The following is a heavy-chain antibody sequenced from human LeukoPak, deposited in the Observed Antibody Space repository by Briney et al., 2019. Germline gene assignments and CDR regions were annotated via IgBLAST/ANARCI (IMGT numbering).Heavy chain of an antibody. V-gene: IGHV4-30-2*01. CDR1: GGSNSSGGYY. Sequence: SETLSLTCTVSGGSNSSGGYYWSWIRQPPGKGLEWIGYIYHSGSTYYNPSLKSRVTISVDRSKNQFSLKLSSVTAADTAVYYCARDPRDYYDSSGYDGGDYWGQGTLVTVSS. CDR3: ARDPRDYYDSSGYDGGDY. D-gene: IGHD3-22*01. CDR2: IYHSGST. J-gene: IGHJ4*02.